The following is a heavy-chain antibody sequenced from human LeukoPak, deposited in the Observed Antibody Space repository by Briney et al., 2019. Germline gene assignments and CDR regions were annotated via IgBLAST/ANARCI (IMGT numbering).Heavy chain of an antibody. V-gene: IGHV4-39*01. CDR2: IYYSGST. J-gene: IGHJ6*03. Sequence: SETLSLTCTVSGGSISSSSYYWGWIRQPPGKGLEWIGSIYYSGSTYYNPSLKSRVTISVDTSKNQFPLKLSSVTAADTAVYYCARYRYLYDSSGYYWYYYYYYMDVWGKGTPVTVSS. D-gene: IGHD3-22*01. CDR3: ARYRYLYDSSGYYWYYYYYYMDV. CDR1: GGSISSSSYY.